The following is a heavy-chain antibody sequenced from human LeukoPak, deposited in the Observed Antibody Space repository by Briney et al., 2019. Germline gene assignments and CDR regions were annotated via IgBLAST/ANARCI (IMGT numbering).Heavy chain of an antibody. J-gene: IGHJ3*01. Sequence: GASVKVSCKTSGYTGSDYYMHWVRQAPGQGLEWMGWINPKTVETKYTQELQCRVTMTADTSISIVHMELRSLTSDDTAMYYCATPVPGYGALDVWGQGTMVTVSS. V-gene: IGHV1-2*02. CDR1: GYTGSDYY. D-gene: IGHD3-9*01. CDR2: INPKTVET. CDR3: ATPVPGYGALDV.